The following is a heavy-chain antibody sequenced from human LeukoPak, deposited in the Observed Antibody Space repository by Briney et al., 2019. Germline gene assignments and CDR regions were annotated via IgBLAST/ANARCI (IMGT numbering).Heavy chain of an antibody. D-gene: IGHD6-19*01. CDR1: GGSISSYF. CDR3: ARIDRAVAGTIDY. J-gene: IGHJ4*02. V-gene: IGHV4-59*08. CDR2: IYYSGST. Sequence: SETLSLTCSFSGGSISSYFWSWIRQPPGKGLEWIGYIYYSGSTNYNPSLKSRVAMSVDTSKNQFSLKLSSVTAADTAVYYCARIDRAVAGTIDYWGQGTLVTVSS.